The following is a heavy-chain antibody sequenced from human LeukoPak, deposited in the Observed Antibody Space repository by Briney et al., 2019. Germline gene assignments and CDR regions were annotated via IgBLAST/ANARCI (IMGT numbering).Heavy chain of an antibody. J-gene: IGHJ4*02. CDR3: ARRPPVIAAADMGTF. CDR1: GFTFSSYS. D-gene: IGHD6-13*01. Sequence: GGSLRLSCAASGFTFSSYSKNWVRQAPGKGLEWVSSISSSSSYIYYADSVKGRFTISRDNAKNSLYLQMNSLRAEDTAVYYCARRPPVIAAADMGTFWGQGTLVTVSS. CDR2: ISSSSSYI. V-gene: IGHV3-21*01.